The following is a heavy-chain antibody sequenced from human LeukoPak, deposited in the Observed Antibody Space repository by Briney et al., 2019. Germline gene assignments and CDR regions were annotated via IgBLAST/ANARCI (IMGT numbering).Heavy chain of an antibody. V-gene: IGHV3-23*01. Sequence: GGSLRLSRAASGFTFSSYAMSWVRQAPGKGLEWVSAISGSGGGTYYADSVKGRFTISRDNSKNTLYLQMNSLRAEDTAVYYCAKYRGVWGSYRYYFDYWGQGTLVTVSS. D-gene: IGHD3-16*02. J-gene: IGHJ4*02. CDR3: AKYRGVWGSYRYYFDY. CDR1: GFTFSSYA. CDR2: ISGSGGGT.